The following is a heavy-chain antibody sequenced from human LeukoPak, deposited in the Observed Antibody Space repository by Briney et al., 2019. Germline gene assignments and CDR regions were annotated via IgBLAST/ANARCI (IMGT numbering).Heavy chain of an antibody. J-gene: IGHJ6*02. CDR2: INPNSGGT. CDR3: ARLSRFLERLLGHDYGMDV. CDR1: GYTFTGYY. V-gene: IGHV1-2*02. D-gene: IGHD3-3*01. Sequence: ASVKVSCKASGYTFTGYYMHWVRQAPGQGLEWMGWINPNSGGTNYAQKFQGRVTMTRDTSISTAYMELSRLRSDDTAVYYCARLSRFLERLLGHDYGMDVWGQGTTVTVSS.